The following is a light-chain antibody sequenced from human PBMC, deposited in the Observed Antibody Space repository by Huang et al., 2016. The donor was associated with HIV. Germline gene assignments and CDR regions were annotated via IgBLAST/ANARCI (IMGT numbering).Light chain of an antibody. CDR2: GAS. CDR3: QQYNNWPPAT. Sequence: EIVMTQSPATLSVSPGERATLSCGASQSVSSNLAWYQQKPGQAPRLLIYGASTRATGSPARISGSGSGTEFTLTISSLQSEDFAVYYCQQYNNWPPATFGPGTKVDIK. V-gene: IGKV3-15*01. CDR1: QSVSSN. J-gene: IGKJ3*01.